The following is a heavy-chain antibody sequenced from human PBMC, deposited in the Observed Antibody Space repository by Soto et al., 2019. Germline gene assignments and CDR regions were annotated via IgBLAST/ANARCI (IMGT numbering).Heavy chain of an antibody. CDR3: ARPPQGRAAAGLYYYGMDV. J-gene: IGHJ6*02. CDR1: GGTFSSYA. D-gene: IGHD6-13*01. V-gene: IGHV1-69*01. CDR2: IIPIFGTA. Sequence: QVQLVQSGAEVKKPGSSVKVSCKASGGTFSSYAISWVRQAPGQGLEWMGGIIPIFGTANYAQKFQGRVTIPADESTSTAYMELSSLRSEDTAVYYCARPPQGRAAAGLYYYGMDVWGQGTTVTVSS.